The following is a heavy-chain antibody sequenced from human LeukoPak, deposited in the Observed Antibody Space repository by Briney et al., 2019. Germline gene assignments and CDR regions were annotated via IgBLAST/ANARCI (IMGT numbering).Heavy chain of an antibody. J-gene: IGHJ1*01. CDR1: GDSASRSDSY. V-gene: IGHV4-39*01. Sequence: PSETLSLTCSVSGDSASRSDSYWDWIRQPPGKGLEWIGTIYYSGRTYYSPSLKGRVTMSVDPSNNQFSLNLRSVTAADTAVYYCARRRYYDGSGYLEWGQGTLLSVSS. D-gene: IGHD3-22*01. CDR3: ARRRYYDGSGYLE. CDR2: IYYSGRT.